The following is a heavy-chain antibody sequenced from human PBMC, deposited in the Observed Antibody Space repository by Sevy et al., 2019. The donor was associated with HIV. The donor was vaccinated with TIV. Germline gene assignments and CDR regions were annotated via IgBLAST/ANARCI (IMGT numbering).Heavy chain of an antibody. CDR1: GFTFSGSA. J-gene: IGHJ6*02. V-gene: IGHV3-73*01. Sequence: GGSLRLSCAASGFTFSGSAMHWVRQASGKGLEWVGRIRSKANSYATAYAASVKGRFTISRDDSKNTAYLQMNSLKTGDTAVYYCTRRGGSSAGYYYYGMDVWGQGTTVTVSS. CDR3: TRRGGSSAGYYYYGMDV. CDR2: IRSKANSYAT. D-gene: IGHD6-6*01.